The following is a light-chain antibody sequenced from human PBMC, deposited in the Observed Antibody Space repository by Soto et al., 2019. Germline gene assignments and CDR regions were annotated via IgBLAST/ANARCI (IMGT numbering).Light chain of an antibody. V-gene: IGKV1-6*01. J-gene: IGKJ2*01. CDR1: QGIRND. CDR3: LQYYNYPLGYT. Sequence: AIQMTQSPSSLSASVGDRVTITCRASQGIRNDLGWYQQKPGKAPKLLIYAASSLQSGVPSRFSGSGSGTDFTLTISSLQPEDFATYYCLQYYNYPLGYTFGHGTKLEIK. CDR2: AAS.